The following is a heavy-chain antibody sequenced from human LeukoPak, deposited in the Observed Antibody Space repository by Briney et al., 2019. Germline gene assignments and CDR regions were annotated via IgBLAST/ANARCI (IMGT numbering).Heavy chain of an antibody. CDR2: IYTSGST. D-gene: IGHD5-24*01. CDR1: GGSISSYY. CDR3: ARGPRGRWLQFIDY. Sequence: KSSETLSLTCTVSGGSISSYYWSWIRQPAGKGLEWIGRIYTSGSTNYNPSLKSRVTMSVDTSKNQFSLKLSSVTAADTAVYYCARGPRGRWLQFIDYWGQGTLVTVSS. V-gene: IGHV4-4*07. J-gene: IGHJ4*02.